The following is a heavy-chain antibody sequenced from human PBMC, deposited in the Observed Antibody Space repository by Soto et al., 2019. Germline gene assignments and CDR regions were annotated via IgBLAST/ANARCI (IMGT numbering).Heavy chain of an antibody. J-gene: IGHJ6*02. Sequence: QTGGSLRLTCAASAFTLSTYAMSWPRQAPGNRLESARALSGSGGSRHYAGSVKGRFPIPRHKNKHTLSLQMSSLRAEDTAVYYCAKSLDRSGWYGAYSSYYYGVDVWGQATTVTVSS. V-gene: IGHV3-23*01. CDR3: AKSLDRSGWYGAYSSYYYGVDV. D-gene: IGHD6-19*01. CDR1: AFTLSTYA. CDR2: LSGSGGSR.